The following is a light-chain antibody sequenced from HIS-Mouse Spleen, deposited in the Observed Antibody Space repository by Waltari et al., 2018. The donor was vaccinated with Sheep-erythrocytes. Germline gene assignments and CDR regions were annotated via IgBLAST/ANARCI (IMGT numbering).Light chain of an antibody. V-gene: IGKV3-20*01. Sequence: EIVMTQSPGTLSLSPGERATLSCRASQSVSSSNLAWYKQKPGQAPRLLIYGASSRATGIPDRFRGSGSGTDCTLTISRREPEDFAGYYCQKYGSSPATFGGGTKVEIK. CDR3: QKYGSSPAT. J-gene: IGKJ4*01. CDR1: QSVSSSN. CDR2: GAS.